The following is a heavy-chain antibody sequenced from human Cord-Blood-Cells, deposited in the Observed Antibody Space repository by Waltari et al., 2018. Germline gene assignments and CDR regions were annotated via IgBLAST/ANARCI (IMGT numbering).Heavy chain of an antibody. V-gene: IGHV3-23*01. Sequence: EVQLLESGGGLVQPGGSLRLSCAASGFTFSSHAMSWVRQAPGKGLEWVSAISGSGVSTYYADSVKGRFTISRDNSKNTLYLQMNSLRAEDTAVYYCAKKEYSSSSWFDPWGQGTLVTVSS. CDR2: ISGSGVST. D-gene: IGHD6-6*01. CDR3: AKKEYSSSSWFDP. J-gene: IGHJ5*02. CDR1: GFTFSSHA.